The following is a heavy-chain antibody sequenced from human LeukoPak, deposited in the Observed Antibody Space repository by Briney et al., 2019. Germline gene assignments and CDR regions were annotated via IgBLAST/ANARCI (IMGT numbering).Heavy chain of an antibody. CDR3: AIDLAYCGGDCTLADY. V-gene: IGHV1-69*05. J-gene: IGHJ4*02. CDR2: IIPIFGTA. CDR1: GGTFSSYA. Sequence: SVKVSCKASGGTFSSYAISWVRQAPGQGLEWMGRIIPIFGTANYAQKFQGRVTITTDESTSTAYMELSSLRSEDTAVYYCAIDLAYCGGDCTLADYRGQGTLVTVSS. D-gene: IGHD2-21*02.